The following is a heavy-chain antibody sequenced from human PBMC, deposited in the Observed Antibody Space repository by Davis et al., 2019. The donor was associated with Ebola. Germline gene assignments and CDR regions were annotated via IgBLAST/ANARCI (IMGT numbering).Heavy chain of an antibody. J-gene: IGHJ4*02. CDR1: GVSISRHY. Sequence: ESLKIPCTVSGVSISRHYWSWIRQPPGKRLEWFGSIYYTGSAYYNSSLASRATISVDTSKNQFSLKLTSVTAADTAMYYCSERGSSVWGQGTLVTVSS. CDR2: IYYTGSA. V-gene: IGHV4-59*03. D-gene: IGHD3-10*01. CDR3: SERGSSV.